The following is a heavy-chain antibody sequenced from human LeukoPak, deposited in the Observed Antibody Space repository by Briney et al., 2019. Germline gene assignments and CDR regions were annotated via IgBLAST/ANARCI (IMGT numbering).Heavy chain of an antibody. CDR2: IYYSGST. V-gene: IGHV4-59*01. CDR3: ARFNLNYYDSSGPAEYFDY. Sequence: SETLSLTCTVSGGSISSYYWSWIRQPPGKGLEWIGYIYYSGSTNYNPSLKSRVTISVDTSKNQFSLKLSSVTAADTAVYYCARFNLNYYDSSGPAEYFDYWGQGTLVTVSS. J-gene: IGHJ4*02. CDR1: GGSISSYY. D-gene: IGHD3-22*01.